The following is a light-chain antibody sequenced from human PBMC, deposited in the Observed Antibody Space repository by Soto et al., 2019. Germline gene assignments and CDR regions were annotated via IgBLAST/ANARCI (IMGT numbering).Light chain of an antibody. J-gene: IGLJ1*01. V-gene: IGLV1-47*02. CDR3: AAWDDSLRGYV. CDR2: GNT. CDR1: SSNIGRNY. Sequence: SVLSQPPSASGTPWQRVTISCSGSSSNIGRNYIYWYQQLPGTAPKLLIYGNTQRPSGVPDRFSGSKSGTSVSLAISGLRSEDEADYYCAAWDDSLRGYVFGTGTKV.